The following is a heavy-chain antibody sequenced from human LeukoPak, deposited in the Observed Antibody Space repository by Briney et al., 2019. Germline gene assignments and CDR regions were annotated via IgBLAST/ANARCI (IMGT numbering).Heavy chain of an antibody. J-gene: IGHJ4*02. CDR3: ARGGYSGSYYAQFDY. V-gene: IGHV1-69*13. CDR2: IIPIFGTA. Sequence: GASVKVSCKASGYTFTNYDINWVRQAPGQGLEWMGGIIPIFGTANYAQKFQGRVTITADESTSTAYMELSSLRSEDTAVYYCARGGYSGSYYAQFDYWGQGTLVTVSS. D-gene: IGHD1-26*01. CDR1: GYTFTNYD.